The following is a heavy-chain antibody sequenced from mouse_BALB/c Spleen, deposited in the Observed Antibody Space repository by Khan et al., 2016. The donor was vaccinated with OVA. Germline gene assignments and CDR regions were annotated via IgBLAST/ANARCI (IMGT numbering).Heavy chain of an antibody. V-gene: IGHV1S136*01. Sequence: VQLQQSGPELVKPGASVKMSCKASGYTFTSYVMHWVKQKPGQGLEWIGYIYPNNDGPEYNEKFKGKATLTSDKSSSTAYMELSSLTSEDSAVYYCARVGYYGKGFAYWGQGTLVTGSA. J-gene: IGHJ3*01. D-gene: IGHD2-1*01. CDR2: IYPNNDGP. CDR3: ARVGYYGKGFAY. CDR1: GYTFTSYV.